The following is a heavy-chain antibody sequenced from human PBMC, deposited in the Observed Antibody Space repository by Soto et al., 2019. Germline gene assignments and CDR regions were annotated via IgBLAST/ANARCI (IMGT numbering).Heavy chain of an antibody. Sequence: ASVKVSCKASGYTFTSYAMHWVRQAPGQRLEWMGWINAGNGNTKYSQKFQGRVTITRDASASTAYMELSSLRSEDTAVYYCARGLMVYAIGYWGQGTLVTVSS. J-gene: IGHJ4*02. CDR1: GYTFTSYA. V-gene: IGHV1-3*01. D-gene: IGHD2-8*01. CDR2: INAGNGNT. CDR3: ARGLMVYAIGY.